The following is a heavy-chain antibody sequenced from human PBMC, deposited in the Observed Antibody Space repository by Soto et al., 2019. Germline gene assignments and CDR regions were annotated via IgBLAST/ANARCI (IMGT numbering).Heavy chain of an antibody. V-gene: IGHV1-24*01. D-gene: IGHD6-19*01. CDR2: FDPEDGET. Sequence: SSVKLSCKVSGYTLTELSIHWVRQAPGKGLEWMGGFDPEDGETIYAQKFQGRVTMTEDTSTDTAYMELSSLRSEDTAVYYCATALIAVAGAPYFDYWGQGTLVTVSS. J-gene: IGHJ4*02. CDR3: ATALIAVAGAPYFDY. CDR1: GYTLTELS.